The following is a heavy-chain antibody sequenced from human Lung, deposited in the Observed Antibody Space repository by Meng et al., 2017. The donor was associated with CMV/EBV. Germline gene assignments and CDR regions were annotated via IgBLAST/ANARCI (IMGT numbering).Heavy chain of an antibody. CDR1: VTFSGSA. Sequence: VTFSGSAMHWVRQASGKGLEWVGRIRSKANSYATAYAASVKGRFTISRDDSKNTAYLQMNSLKTEDTAVYYCTRPGWERSTGVWFDPWGQGTLVTVSS. J-gene: IGHJ5*02. V-gene: IGHV3-73*01. CDR2: IRSKANSYAT. CDR3: TRPGWERSTGVWFDP. D-gene: IGHD1-26*01.